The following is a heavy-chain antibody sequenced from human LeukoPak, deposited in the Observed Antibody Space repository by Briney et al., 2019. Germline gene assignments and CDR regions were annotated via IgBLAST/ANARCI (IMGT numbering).Heavy chain of an antibody. V-gene: IGHV4-34*01. J-gene: IGHJ6*02. CDR3: ASRIYYYYGMDV. D-gene: IGHD2/OR15-2a*01. Sequence: SETLSLTCAVYGGSFSDYYWSWIRQPPGKGLEWIGEIDHRESTTYNPSLKSRVTISVDTSKSQFSLKLNSVTAADTAVYYCASRIYYYYGMDVWGQGTTVIVSS. CDR2: IDHREST. CDR1: GGSFSDYY.